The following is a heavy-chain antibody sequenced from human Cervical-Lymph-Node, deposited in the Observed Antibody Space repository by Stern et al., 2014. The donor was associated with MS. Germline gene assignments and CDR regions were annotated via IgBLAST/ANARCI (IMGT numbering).Heavy chain of an antibody. Sequence: QLQLEESGPGLVKPSETLSLICTVSGGSISSYYWSWIRQPPGKGLERIGDGYYSGRTNYNPSLKSPATRTVSTLKKTVSLKLTSVTAADTAMYYCARLRESTASFDPWGQGTLVTVSS. J-gene: IGHJ5*02. D-gene: IGHD2-2*01. CDR1: GGSISSYY. CDR2: GYYSGRT. V-gene: IGHV4-59*01. CDR3: ARLRESTASFDP.